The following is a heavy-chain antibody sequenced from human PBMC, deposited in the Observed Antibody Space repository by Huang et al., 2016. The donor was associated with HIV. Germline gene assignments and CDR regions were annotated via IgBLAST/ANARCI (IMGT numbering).Heavy chain of an antibody. Sequence: QMQLQQRGAGLLKPSETLSLTCGVSGGSFTGNYLTWLRQAPGKGLEWIGEVNDSGATNYTLSLNCRVTISLDKSNRELSLNLRSVTASDTAVYYCARQWTILEWLLGLDVWGQGTTVIVSS. V-gene: IGHV4-34*02. CDR2: VNDSGAT. J-gene: IGHJ6*02. CDR1: GGSFTGNY. D-gene: IGHD3-3*01. CDR3: ARQWTILEWLLGLDV.